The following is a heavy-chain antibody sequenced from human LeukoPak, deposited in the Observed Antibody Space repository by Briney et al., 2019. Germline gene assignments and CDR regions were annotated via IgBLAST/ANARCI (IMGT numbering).Heavy chain of an antibody. CDR3: AKYLTARGPPYALDV. Sequence: GGSLRFSCAASEFTFSSYAMQWVRQAPGKGLEWVSGITVSGGTTYYTNSVKGRFTISRDNSKNTLYLQMNSLRAEDTAVYYCAKYLTARGPPYALDVWGQGTTVTLSS. CDR2: ITVSGGTT. V-gene: IGHV3-23*01. J-gene: IGHJ6*02. CDR1: EFTFSSYA. D-gene: IGHD1-14*01.